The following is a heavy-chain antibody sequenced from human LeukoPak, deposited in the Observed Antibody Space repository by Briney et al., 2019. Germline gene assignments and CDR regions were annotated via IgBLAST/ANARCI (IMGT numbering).Heavy chain of an antibody. D-gene: IGHD6-19*01. CDR1: EFTFVRYA. CDR3: ARTAYDLRGQSLVPGLDS. Sequence: PGGSLRLSCAASEFTFVRYAMNWVRQAPGKGLEWVSYIGNIISTTHYADSVRGRFTVSRDDAKSSLYLQMSSLRVEDTAVYYCARTAYDLRGQSLVPGLDSWGQGTLVTVSS. CDR2: IGNIISTT. J-gene: IGHJ4*02. V-gene: IGHV3-48*04.